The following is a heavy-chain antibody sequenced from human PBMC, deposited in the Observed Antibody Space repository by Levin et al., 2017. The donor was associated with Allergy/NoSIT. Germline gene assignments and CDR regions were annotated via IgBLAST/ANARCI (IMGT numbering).Heavy chain of an antibody. CDR1: GGSISSSSYY. J-gene: IGHJ4*02. D-gene: IGHD5-12*01. Sequence: SETLSLTCTVSGGSISSSSYYWGWIRQPPGKGLEWIGSIYYSGSTYYNPSLKSRVTISVDTSKNQFSLKLSSVTAADTAVYYCARLYSGYDRIFGASPYLDYWGQGTLVTVSS. CDR3: ARLYSGYDRIFGASPYLDY. CDR2: IYYSGST. V-gene: IGHV4-39*01.